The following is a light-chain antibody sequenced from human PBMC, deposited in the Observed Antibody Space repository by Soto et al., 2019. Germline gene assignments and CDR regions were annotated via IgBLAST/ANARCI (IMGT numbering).Light chain of an antibody. CDR2: QVS. CDR1: RSDVGGYNY. J-gene: IGLJ1*01. V-gene: IGLV2-14*01. Sequence: QSVLTQPASVSGSPGQSITISCTGTRSDVGGYNYVSWFQQFPGKAPKLILYQVSYRPSGVSHRFSGSKSGNTASLTISELQADDEADYYCSSYTSSTTPYAFGTGTKVTVL. CDR3: SSYTSSTTPYA.